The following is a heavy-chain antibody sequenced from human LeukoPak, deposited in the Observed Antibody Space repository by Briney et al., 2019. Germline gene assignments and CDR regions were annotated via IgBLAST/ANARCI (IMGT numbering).Heavy chain of an antibody. D-gene: IGHD6-13*01. CDR3: ARDKATSSWYPYNWFDP. V-gene: IGHV3-21*01. J-gene: IGHJ5*02. CDR1: GFTFSSYS. Sequence: GGSLRLSCAASGFTFSSYSMNWVLQAPGKGLEWVSSISSSSSYIYYADSVKGRFTISRDNAKNSLYLQMNSLRAEDTAVYYCARDKATSSWYPYNWFDPWGQGTLVTVSS. CDR2: ISSSSSYI.